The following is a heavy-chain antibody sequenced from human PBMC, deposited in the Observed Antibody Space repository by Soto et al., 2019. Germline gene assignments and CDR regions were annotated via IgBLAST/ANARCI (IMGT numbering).Heavy chain of an antibody. Sequence: ASGKVSCQASGYSLTNNDVSRVRQATGQGLEWMGWMNPGSGDTGYAQKFQGRVTMTRDISIATAYMELSSLRSDDTAIYYCARMETFGSVNWFDPWGQGTLVPVSS. CDR1: GYSLTNND. V-gene: IGHV1-8*01. CDR3: ARMETFGSVNWFDP. CDR2: MNPGSGDT. D-gene: IGHD3-10*01. J-gene: IGHJ5*02.